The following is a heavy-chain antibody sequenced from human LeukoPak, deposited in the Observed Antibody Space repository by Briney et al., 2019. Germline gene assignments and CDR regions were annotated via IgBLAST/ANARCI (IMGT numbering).Heavy chain of an antibody. D-gene: IGHD3-22*01. CDR1: GNSFTTYW. CDR2: IYPGDSDT. J-gene: IGHJ4*02. CDR3: ASPRGHYDSSAFDF. Sequence: GESLKISCKISGNSFTTYWIGWVRQMPGKGLEWMGIIYPGDSDTIYSTSFQGQVTISADRSITTAYLQWSSLKASDTAMYYCASPRGHYDSSAFDFWGQGTLVTVSS. V-gene: IGHV5-51*01.